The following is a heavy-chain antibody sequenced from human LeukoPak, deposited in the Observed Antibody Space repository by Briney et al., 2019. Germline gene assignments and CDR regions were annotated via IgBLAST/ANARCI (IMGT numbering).Heavy chain of an antibody. Sequence: GGSLRLPCAASGFPFNSHWMHWVRHAPGKALVEVSRLFSCGRRRRRAGPVKGRFPSSRDNAKDMLDAELNSRRNQDTVIYYCIYSGNFRFDYWGQGTLVTVSP. V-gene: IGHV3-74*01. J-gene: IGHJ4*02. CDR3: IYSGNFRFDY. CDR2: LFSCGRRR. D-gene: IGHD1-26*01. CDR1: GFPFNSHW.